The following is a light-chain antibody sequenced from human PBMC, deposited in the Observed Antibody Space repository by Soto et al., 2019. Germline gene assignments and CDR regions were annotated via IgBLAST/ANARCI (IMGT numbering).Light chain of an antibody. J-gene: IGKJ5*01. Sequence: EIVLTQSPATLSLSPGERSTLSGRASQSVSSSLAWYQQKPGQSPRLLIYDTSNRATGIPARFSGSGSGTDFTLTISSLEPEDFAVYYCQQRTNWRITFGQGTRLEIK. V-gene: IGKV3-11*01. CDR1: QSVSSS. CDR3: QQRTNWRIT. CDR2: DTS.